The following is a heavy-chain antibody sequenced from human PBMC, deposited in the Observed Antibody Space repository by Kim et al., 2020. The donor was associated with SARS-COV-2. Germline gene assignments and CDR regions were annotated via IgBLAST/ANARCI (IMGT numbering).Heavy chain of an antibody. J-gene: IGHJ3*02. CDR2: ISTRGEAI. CDR1: GLSFSDSY. CDR3: ARSGNCYNAVGI. Sequence: GGSLRLSCAASGLSFSDSYMNWVRQAPGKGLEWLSFISTRGEAIFYADSVEGRFTISRDNAKNSLYLQMNYLRDEDTAVYYCARSGNCYNAVGIWGQG. V-gene: IGHV3-11*01. D-gene: IGHD2-21*01.